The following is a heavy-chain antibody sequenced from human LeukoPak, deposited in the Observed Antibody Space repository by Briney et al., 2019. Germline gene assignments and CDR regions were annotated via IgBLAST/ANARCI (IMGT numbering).Heavy chain of an antibody. Sequence: SETLSLTCTVSGGSISSYYWSWIRQPAGKGLEWIGRIYTSGSTNYNPSPKSRVTMSVDTSKNQFSLKLSSVTAADTAVYYCASWSQYNWFDPWGQGTLVTVSS. J-gene: IGHJ5*02. V-gene: IGHV4-4*07. CDR2: IYTSGST. CDR1: GGSISSYY. CDR3: ASWSQYNWFDP.